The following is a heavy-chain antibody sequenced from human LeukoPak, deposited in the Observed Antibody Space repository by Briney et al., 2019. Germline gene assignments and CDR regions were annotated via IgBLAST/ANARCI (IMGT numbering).Heavy chain of an antibody. D-gene: IGHD3-9*01. Sequence: PGGSLRLSCAASGFTFSSYGMHWVRQAPGKGLEWVAVISYDGSNKYYADSVKGRFTISRDNSKNTLYLQMNSLRAEDTAVCYCAKTFLTGYYDLAYFQHWGQGTLVTVSS. J-gene: IGHJ1*01. V-gene: IGHV3-30*18. CDR1: GFTFSSYG. CDR2: ISYDGSNK. CDR3: AKTFLTGYYDLAYFQH.